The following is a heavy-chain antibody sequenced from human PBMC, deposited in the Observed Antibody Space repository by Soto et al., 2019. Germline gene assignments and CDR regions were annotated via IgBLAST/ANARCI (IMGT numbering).Heavy chain of an antibody. CDR2: IYYSGST. D-gene: IGHD3-3*01. CDR1: GGSISSGGYY. Sequence: PSETLSLTCTVSGGSISSGGYYWSWIRQHPGKGLEWIGYIYYSGSTYCNPSLKSRVTISVDTSKNQFSLRLSSVTAADTAVYYCARVVITIFGVVRGGWFDPWGQGTLVTVSS. CDR3: ARVVITIFGVVRGGWFDP. V-gene: IGHV4-31*03. J-gene: IGHJ5*02.